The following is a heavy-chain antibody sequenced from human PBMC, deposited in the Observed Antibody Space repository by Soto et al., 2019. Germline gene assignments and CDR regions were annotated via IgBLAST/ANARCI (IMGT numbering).Heavy chain of an antibody. CDR3: ARDEGLDSGYDLHGEYYFDY. CDR1: GYTFTGYY. Sequence: QVQLVQSGAEVKKPGASVKVSCKASGYTFTGYYMHWVRQAPGQGLEWMGWINPNSGGTNYAQKFHGWVTMTRDTPISTAYMELSRLRADDTAVYYCARDEGLDSGYDLHGEYYFDYWGRGAMVTVSS. J-gene: IGHJ4*02. CDR2: INPNSGGT. D-gene: IGHD5-12*01. V-gene: IGHV1-2*04.